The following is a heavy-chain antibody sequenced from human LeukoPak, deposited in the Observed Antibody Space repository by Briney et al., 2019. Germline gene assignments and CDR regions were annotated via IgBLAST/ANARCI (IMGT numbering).Heavy chain of an antibody. Sequence: GASVKVSCKASGYTFTSYSLCWVRQAPGQGLEWMGWINPNSGGTNYAQKFQGRVTMTRDTSISTAYMELSRLRSDDTAVYYCARGEMATILDYWGQGTLVTVSS. J-gene: IGHJ4*02. CDR3: ARGEMATILDY. CDR2: INPNSGGT. V-gene: IGHV1-2*02. CDR1: GYTFTSYS. D-gene: IGHD5-24*01.